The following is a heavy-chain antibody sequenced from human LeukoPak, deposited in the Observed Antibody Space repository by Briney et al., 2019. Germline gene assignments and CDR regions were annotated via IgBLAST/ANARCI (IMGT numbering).Heavy chain of an antibody. CDR1: GGTFSSYA. CDR3: AVDDSSGYYYGGFDY. D-gene: IGHD3-22*01. J-gene: IGHJ4*02. CDR2: IIPIFGTA. V-gene: IGHV1-69*13. Sequence: SVKVSCKASGGTFSSYAISWVRQAPGQGLEWMGGIIPIFGTANYAQKFQGRVTITADESTSTAYMELSSLRSEDTAVYYCAVDDSSGYYYGGFDYWGQGTLVTVSS.